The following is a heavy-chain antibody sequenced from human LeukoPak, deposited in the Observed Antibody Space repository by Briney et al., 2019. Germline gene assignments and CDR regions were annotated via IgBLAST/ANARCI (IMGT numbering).Heavy chain of an antibody. CDR1: GFTFSSYS. Sequence: GSLRLSCAASGFTFSSYSINWVRQAPGKGLEWVSYISSSSSTIYYADSVKGRFTISRDNAKNSLYLQMNSLRAEDTAVYYCARAYAIAARVGGDYWGQGTLVTVSS. D-gene: IGHD6-6*01. CDR2: ISSSSSTI. J-gene: IGHJ4*02. V-gene: IGHV3-48*01. CDR3: ARAYAIAARVGGDY.